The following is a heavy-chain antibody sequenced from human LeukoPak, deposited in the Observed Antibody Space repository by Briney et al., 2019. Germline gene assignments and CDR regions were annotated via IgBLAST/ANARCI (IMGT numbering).Heavy chain of an antibody. CDR1: GYTFTSYD. Sequence: ASVKVSCKASGYTFTSYDINWVRQATGQGLEWMGWMNPNSGNTGYAQKFQGRVTMTRNTSISTAYMELSSLRSEDTAVYYCAKCGGSHPSYYYYYMDVWGKGTTVTVSS. V-gene: IGHV1-8*01. CDR2: MNPNSGNT. D-gene: IGHD2-21*01. CDR3: AKCGGSHPSYYYYYMDV. J-gene: IGHJ6*03.